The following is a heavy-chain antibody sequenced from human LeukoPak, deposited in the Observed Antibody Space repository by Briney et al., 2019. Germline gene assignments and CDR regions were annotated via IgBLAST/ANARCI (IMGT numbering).Heavy chain of an antibody. Sequence: GGSLRLSCAASGFTFSSYWMSWVRQAPGKGLEWVANIKQDGSEKYYVDSVKGRFTISRDNAKNSLYLQMNSLRAEDTAVYYCARDIGSSSWYDYYYYGMDVWGQGTTVTVSS. V-gene: IGHV3-7*01. CDR1: GFTFSSYW. J-gene: IGHJ6*02. D-gene: IGHD6-13*01. CDR3: ARDIGSSSWYDYYYYGMDV. CDR2: IKQDGSEK.